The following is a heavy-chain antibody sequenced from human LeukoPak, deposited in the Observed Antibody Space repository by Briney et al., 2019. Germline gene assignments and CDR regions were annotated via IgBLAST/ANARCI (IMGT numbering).Heavy chain of an antibody. V-gene: IGHV4-34*01. CDR2: IYHSGST. CDR1: GGSFSGYY. CDR3: ASEAMLAGATEWDDAFDI. J-gene: IGHJ3*02. Sequence: SETLSLTXAVYGGSFSGYYWSWIRQPPGKGLEWIGEIYHSGSTNYNPSLKSRVTISVDTSKNQFSLKLSSVTAADTAVYYCASEAMLAGATEWDDAFDIWGQGTMVTVSS. D-gene: IGHD1-26*01.